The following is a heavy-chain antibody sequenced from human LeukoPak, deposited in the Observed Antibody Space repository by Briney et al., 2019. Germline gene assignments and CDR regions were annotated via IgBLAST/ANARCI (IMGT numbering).Heavy chain of an antibody. J-gene: IGHJ4*02. CDR3: AKSPYSSTGGRFDY. CDR2: ISYDGSNK. D-gene: IGHD6-13*01. V-gene: IGHV3-30*18. Sequence: PGGSLRLSCAASGFTFSSYGMHWVRQAPGKGLEWVAVISYDGSNKYYADSVKGRFTISRDNSKNTLYLQMNSLRAEDTAVYYCAKSPYSSTGGRFDYWGQGTLVTVSS. CDR1: GFTFSSYG.